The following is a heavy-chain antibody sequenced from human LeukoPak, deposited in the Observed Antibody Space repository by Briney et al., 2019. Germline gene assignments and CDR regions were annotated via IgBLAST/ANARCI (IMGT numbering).Heavy chain of an antibody. J-gene: IGHJ4*02. V-gene: IGHV6-1*01. CDR1: GDSVSSNSAA. Sequence: SQTLSLTCAISGDSVSSNSAAWNWIRQSPSRGLEWLGGTYYRSKWYNDYAVSVKSRITINPDTSKNQFSLQLNSVTPEDTAVYYCARDAPRGIAVAGTFDYWGQGTLVTVSS. CDR2: TYYRSKWYN. CDR3: ARDAPRGIAVAGTFDY. D-gene: IGHD6-19*01.